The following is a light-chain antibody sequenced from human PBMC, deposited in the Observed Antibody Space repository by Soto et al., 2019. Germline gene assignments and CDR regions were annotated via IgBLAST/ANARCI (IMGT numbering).Light chain of an antibody. Sequence: QSVLSQPASMSGSPGQSITIPCTGASSDIGLYNYVSWYQHHPGKATKLLISELNVRPSGLSDRFSASKAGNTASLTISGLQPEDEAYYYCSSLSTTSTPIVFGSGTKVTVL. CDR3: SSLSTTSTPIV. CDR1: SSDIGLYNY. J-gene: IGLJ1*01. CDR2: ELN. V-gene: IGLV2-14*01.